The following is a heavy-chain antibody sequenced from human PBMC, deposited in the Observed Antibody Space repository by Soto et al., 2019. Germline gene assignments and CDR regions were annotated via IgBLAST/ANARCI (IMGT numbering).Heavy chain of an antibody. Sequence: PGGSLRLSCAGSGLTFRNDWLSWVRQAPGKGLEWVANINQDGSERYYVDSVRGRFTISRDNVEDSLYLQLNSLRPEDTAVYYCAVYGYGVSAAAYWGQGTLVTVSS. CDR1: GLTFRNDW. V-gene: IGHV3-7*03. J-gene: IGHJ4*02. CDR2: INQDGSER. D-gene: IGHD4-17*01. CDR3: AVYGYGVSAAAY.